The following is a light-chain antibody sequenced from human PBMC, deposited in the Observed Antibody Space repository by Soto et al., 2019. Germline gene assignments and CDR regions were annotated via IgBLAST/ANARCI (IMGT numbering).Light chain of an antibody. CDR1: SSDVGGYNY. Sequence: QSVLTQPASMSGSPGQSITISCTGTSSDVGGYNYVSWYQQHPDRAPKLIIYEVSNRPSGVSIRFSGSKSANTASLTISGLQAEDEADYYCSSYSTTYTVLFGGATQLTVL. CDR2: EVS. J-gene: IGLJ2*01. V-gene: IGLV2-14*01. CDR3: SSYSTTYTVL.